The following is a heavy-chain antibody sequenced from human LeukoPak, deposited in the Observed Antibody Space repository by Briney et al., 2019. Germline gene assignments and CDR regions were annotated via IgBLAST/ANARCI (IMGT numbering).Heavy chain of an antibody. V-gene: IGHV1-8*01. J-gene: IGHJ5*02. CDR3: ARDGSGSGSYLSWFDP. CDR2: MNPNSGNT. D-gene: IGHD3-10*01. Sequence: AASVKVSCKASGYTFTSYDINWVRQATGQGLEWMGWMNPNSGNTGYAQKFQGRVTMTRNTSISTAYMELSSLRSEDTAVYYCARDGSGSGSYLSWFDPWGQGTLVTVSS. CDR1: GYTFTSYD.